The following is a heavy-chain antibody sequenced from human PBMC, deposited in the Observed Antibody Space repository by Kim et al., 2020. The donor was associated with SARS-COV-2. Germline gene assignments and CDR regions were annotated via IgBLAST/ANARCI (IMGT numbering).Heavy chain of an antibody. J-gene: IGHJ3*02. Sequence: SETLSLTCTVSGGSISSSRHFWGWIRQPPGKGLEWIGSFYYSGGTYYNPSLKSRVTISVDTSKNQFSLKLNSVTAEDTALYYCATHPQFFHIWGQGTMVSVSS. CDR2: FYYSGGT. CDR1: GGSISSSRHF. CDR3: ATHPQFFHI. V-gene: IGHV4-39*01.